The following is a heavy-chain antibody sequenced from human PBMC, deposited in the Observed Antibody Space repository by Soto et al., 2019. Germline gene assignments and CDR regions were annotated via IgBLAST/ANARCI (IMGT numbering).Heavy chain of an antibody. D-gene: IGHD3-3*01. V-gene: IGHV4-34*01. CDR3: ARGRLASYYDFWSGRDAFDI. CDR2: INHSGST. Sequence: SETLSLTCAVYGGSFSGYYWSWIRQPPGKGLEWIGEINHSGSTNYNPSLKSRVTISGDTSKNEFSLKLSSVTAADTAVYYCARGRLASYYDFWSGRDAFDIWGQGTMVTVSS. J-gene: IGHJ3*02. CDR1: GGSFSGYY.